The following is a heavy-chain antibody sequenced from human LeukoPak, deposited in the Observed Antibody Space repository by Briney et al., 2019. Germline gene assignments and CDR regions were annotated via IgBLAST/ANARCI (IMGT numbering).Heavy chain of an antibody. V-gene: IGHV3-21*01. D-gene: IGHD2-2*01. J-gene: IGHJ2*01. CDR1: GFTFSSYS. CDR2: ISSSSSYI. Sequence: GGSLRLSCAASGFTFSSYSMNWVRQAPGKGLEWVSSISSSSSYIYYADSVKGRFTISRDNAKNSLYLQMNSLRAEDTAVYYCARVGAVGKDIVVVPAADQRDWYFDLWGRGTLVTVSS. CDR3: ARVGAVGKDIVVVPAADQRDWYFDL.